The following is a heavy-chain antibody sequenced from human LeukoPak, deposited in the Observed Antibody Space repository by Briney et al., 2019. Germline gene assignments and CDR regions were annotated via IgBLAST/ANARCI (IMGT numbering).Heavy chain of an antibody. J-gene: IGHJ4*02. CDR1: VGSFSGYY. D-gene: IGHD5-24*01. V-gene: IGHV4-34*01. Sequence: SETLSLTCGVYVGSFSGYYWSWIRQPPGKGLEWIGEINPRGSTNYNPSLKSRVTLSADTSKNQFSLTLNSVTAADTAVYYCATRRLGYYFNYWVQGTLVTVSS. CDR2: INPRGST. CDR3: ATRRLGYYFNY.